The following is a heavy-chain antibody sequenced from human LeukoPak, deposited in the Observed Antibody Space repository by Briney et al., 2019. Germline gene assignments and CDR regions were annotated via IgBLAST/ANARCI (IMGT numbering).Heavy chain of an antibody. CDR2: ISYDGSNK. Sequence: GGSLRLSCAASGFTFSSYAMHWVRQAPGKGLEWVAVISYDGSNKYYADSVKGRFTISRDNSKNSLYLQMNSLRAEDTALYYCAKGSARGVIIFTYGMDVWGQGTTVTVSS. CDR1: GFTFSSYA. V-gene: IGHV3-30-3*01. CDR3: AKGSARGVIIFTYGMDV. D-gene: IGHD3-10*01. J-gene: IGHJ6*02.